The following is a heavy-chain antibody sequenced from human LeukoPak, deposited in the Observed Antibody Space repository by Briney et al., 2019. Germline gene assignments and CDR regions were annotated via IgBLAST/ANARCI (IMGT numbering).Heavy chain of an antibody. Sequence: SETLSLTCTVSGGSISSSSYYWGWIRQPPGKGLEWIGSIYYSGSTYYNPSLKSRVTISVDTSKNQFSLKLSSVTAADTAVYYCARLGDIVATITEDYWGQRTLVTVSS. V-gene: IGHV4-39*01. D-gene: IGHD5-12*01. CDR2: IYYSGST. J-gene: IGHJ4*02. CDR3: ARLGDIVATITEDY. CDR1: GGSISSSSYY.